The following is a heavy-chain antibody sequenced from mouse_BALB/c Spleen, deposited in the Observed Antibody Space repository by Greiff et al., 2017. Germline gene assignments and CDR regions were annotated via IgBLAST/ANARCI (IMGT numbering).Heavy chain of an antibody. J-gene: IGHJ3*01. CDR1: GYTFSSYY. Sequence: EVQVVQSGGGLVKLGGSLKLSCAASGYTFSSYYMSWVRQTPEKRLELVAAINSNGGSTYYPDTVKGRFTISRDNAKNTLYLQMSSLKSEDTALYYCARQKYGNYGWFAYWGQGTLVTVSA. V-gene: IGHV5-6-2*01. CDR3: ARQKYGNYGWFAY. D-gene: IGHD2-10*02. CDR2: INSNGGST.